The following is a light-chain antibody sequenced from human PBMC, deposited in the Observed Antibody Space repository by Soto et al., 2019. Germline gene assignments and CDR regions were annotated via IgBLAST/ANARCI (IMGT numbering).Light chain of an antibody. CDR3: QQYGSSRT. Sequence: EIVLTQSPGTLSLSPGERATLSCSASESVSSRYLAWYQQKPGQAPRLLIYGASSRATGIPDRISGSGSGTDFTLTIRRLKPEDFAVYYCQQYGSSRTFGQGTKVDIK. V-gene: IGKV3-20*01. J-gene: IGKJ1*01. CDR1: ESVSSRY. CDR2: GAS.